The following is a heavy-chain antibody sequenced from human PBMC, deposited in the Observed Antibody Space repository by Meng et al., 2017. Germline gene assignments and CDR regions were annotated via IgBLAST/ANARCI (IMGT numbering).Heavy chain of an antibody. CDR1: EFTLTEIS. CDR3: ARAVVVKDNPDY. CDR2: FDPEDGET. Sequence: QGRVVRIGAQGKMPGGSVTVSGKVSEFTLTEISMHCVRQAPGKGLGWVGGFDPEDGETIYAQKFQGRVTMTEDTSTDTAYMGLRSLRSDDTAVYYCARAVVVKDNPDYWGQGTLVTVSS. J-gene: IGHJ4*02. D-gene: IGHD3-22*01. V-gene: IGHV1-24*01.